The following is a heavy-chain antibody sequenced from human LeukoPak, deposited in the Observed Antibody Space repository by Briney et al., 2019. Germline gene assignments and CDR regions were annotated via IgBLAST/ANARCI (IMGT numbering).Heavy chain of an antibody. J-gene: IGHJ3*02. CDR1: GFTFSSYA. CDR3: PKQKMATINPFEI. D-gene: IGHD5-24*01. CDR2: ISYDGSNK. Sequence: GGSLRLSCAASGFTFSSYAMHWVRQAPGKGLEWVAVISYDGSNKYYADSVKGRFTTSRDNSKNTLYLQMNSLRAEDTAVYYCPKQKMATINPFEIWRKGTMAPVSP. V-gene: IGHV3-30-3*02.